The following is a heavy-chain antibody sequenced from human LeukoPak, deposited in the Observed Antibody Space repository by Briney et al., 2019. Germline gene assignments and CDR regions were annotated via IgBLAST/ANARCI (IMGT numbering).Heavy chain of an antibody. CDR1: GGSVSSSHY. CDR2: IYYGGST. V-gene: IGHV4-39*07. Sequence: SETLSLTCTVSGGSVSSSHYWGWIRQPPGKGLEWIGSIYYGGSTYYNASLRSRVTTSVDTSKNQFSLKLSSVTAADTAVYYCASSALSPDAFDIWGQGTMVTVSS. CDR3: ASSALSPDAFDI. J-gene: IGHJ3*02.